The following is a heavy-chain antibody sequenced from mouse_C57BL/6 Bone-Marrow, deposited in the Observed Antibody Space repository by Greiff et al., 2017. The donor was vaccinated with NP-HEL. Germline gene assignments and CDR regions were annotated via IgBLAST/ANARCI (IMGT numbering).Heavy chain of an antibody. CDR1: GYTFTNYW. D-gene: IGHD1-1*01. Sequence: QVQLQQSGAELVRPGTSVKMSCKASGYTFTNYWIGWVKQSPGHGLEWIGDIYTGGGSTNYNEKFKGKATLTADKSSSTAYMQLSSLTSEDSAIYYCSRRGHYYSRRYFDYWGQGTTLTVSS. CDR3: SRRGHYYSRRYFDY. CDR2: IYTGGGST. V-gene: IGHV1-63*01. J-gene: IGHJ2*01.